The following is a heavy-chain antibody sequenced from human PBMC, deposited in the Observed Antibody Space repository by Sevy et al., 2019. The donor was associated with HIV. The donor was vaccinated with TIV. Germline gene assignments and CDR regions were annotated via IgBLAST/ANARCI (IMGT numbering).Heavy chain of an antibody. CDR3: ARDGGEVVPAALYYYYGMDV. D-gene: IGHD2-2*01. J-gene: IGHJ6*02. CDR1: GFTFSSYA. CDR2: ISYDGSNK. Sequence: GGSLRLSCAASGFTFSSYAMHWVRQAPGKGLEWVAVISYDGSNKYYADSVKGRFTISRENSKNTLYLQMNSLRAEDTAVYYCARDGGEVVPAALYYYYGMDVWGQGTTVTVSS. V-gene: IGHV3-30-3*01.